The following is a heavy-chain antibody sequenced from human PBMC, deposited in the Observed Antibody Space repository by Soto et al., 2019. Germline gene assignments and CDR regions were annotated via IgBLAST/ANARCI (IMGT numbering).Heavy chain of an antibody. J-gene: IGHJ4*02. V-gene: IGHV1-69*12. D-gene: IGHD4-17*01. CDR2: IIPIFHTP. Sequence: QVQLVKSGAEVKKPGSSVKVSCKASGGTFSTYGFTWVRQAPGQGLEWMGGIIPIFHTPHYAQKFQGRVTITADESTSTAYMELSSLRSEDTAVYYCARDAEGDGDLLTYFASWGQGTLVTVSS. CDR1: GGTFSTYG. CDR3: ARDAEGDGDLLTYFAS.